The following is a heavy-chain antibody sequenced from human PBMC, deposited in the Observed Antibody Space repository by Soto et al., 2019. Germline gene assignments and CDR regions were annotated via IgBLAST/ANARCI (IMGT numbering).Heavy chain of an antibody. CDR3: ARSSPYIVVRKPTGNQDYYGMDV. CDR1: GGTFSNYT. Sequence: QVQLVQSGAEVKKPGSSVKVFCKASGGTFSNYTISWVRQDPGQGLEWMGGIIPVFGTTDYEQKFQGRVTITADGSTSTAYMKLSSLRSADKAVYYCARSSPYIVVRKPTGNQDYYGMDVWGQGTTVTVSS. CDR2: IIPVFGTT. V-gene: IGHV1-69*01. J-gene: IGHJ6*02. D-gene: IGHD2-2*01.